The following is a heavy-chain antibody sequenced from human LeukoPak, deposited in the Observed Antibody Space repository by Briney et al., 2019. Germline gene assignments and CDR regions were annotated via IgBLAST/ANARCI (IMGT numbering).Heavy chain of an antibody. V-gene: IGHV3-7*01. CDR1: GFTFSSYW. D-gene: IGHD2-15*01. J-gene: IGHJ4*02. CDR2: IKQDGSEK. Sequence: GGSLRLSCAASGFTFSSYWMSWVRQAPGKGLEWVANIKQDGSEKYYVDSVKGRFTISRDNAKNSLYLQMNSLRAEDTAVYYCVRARYCSGGSCYFDYWGQGTLVTVSS. CDR3: VRARYCSGGSCYFDY.